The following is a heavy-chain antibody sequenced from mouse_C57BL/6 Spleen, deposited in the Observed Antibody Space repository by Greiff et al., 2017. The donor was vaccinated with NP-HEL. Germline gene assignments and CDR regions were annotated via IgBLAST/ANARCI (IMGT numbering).Heavy chain of an antibody. V-gene: IGHV1-52*01. CDR1: GYTFTSYW. D-gene: IGHD2-5*01. CDR3: ARFYSKGYFDV. J-gene: IGHJ1*03. CDR2: IDPSDSET. Sequence: QVQLQQPGAELVRPGSSVKLSCKASGYTFTSYWMHWVKQRPIQGLEWIGNIDPSDSETHYNQKFKDKATLTVDKSSSTAYMQLSSLTSEDSAVYYCARFYSKGYFDVWGTGTTVTVSS.